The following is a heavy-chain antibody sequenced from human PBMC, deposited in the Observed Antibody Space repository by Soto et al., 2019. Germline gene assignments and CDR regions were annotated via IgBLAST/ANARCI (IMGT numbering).Heavy chain of an antibody. D-gene: IGHD3-10*01. Sequence: GRSLRISSAPSAITFSNYWMTWDSHAPGKGLEWVTNIIKDGSEKSYVESVKGRFTISRDNAKNSLYLEMNSLRVEDTAVYYCARDWGGLGYWGQGTLVTACS. V-gene: IGHV3-7*03. CDR1: AITFSNYW. J-gene: IGHJ4*02. CDR2: IIKDGSEK. CDR3: ARDWGGLGY.